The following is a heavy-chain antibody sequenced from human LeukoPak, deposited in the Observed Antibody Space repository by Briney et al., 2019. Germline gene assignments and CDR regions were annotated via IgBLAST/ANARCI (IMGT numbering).Heavy chain of an antibody. Sequence: PGGSLRLSCAASGFIFSSYGMSWVRQAPGKGLEWVSAVSGSGDSTNYADSVKGRFTISRDNSKNTLFLQMNSLGAEDTAVYYCAKSASGYYLFDYWGQGTLVTVSS. CDR2: VSGSGDST. CDR3: AKSASGYYLFDY. CDR1: GFIFSSYG. V-gene: IGHV3-23*01. J-gene: IGHJ4*02. D-gene: IGHD2/OR15-2a*01.